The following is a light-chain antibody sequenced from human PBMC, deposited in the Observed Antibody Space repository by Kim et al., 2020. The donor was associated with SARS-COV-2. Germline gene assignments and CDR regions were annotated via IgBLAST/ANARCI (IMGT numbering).Light chain of an antibody. J-gene: IGLJ2*01. CDR1: SLRLYY. Sequence: SSELTQDPAVSVALGQTVTITCQGDSLRLYYASWYQQKPGQAPQLVIYGKNSRPSGIPDRFSGSSSGNTASLTITGAQAEDEADYYCNSRDNSGYYVVFGGVTQLTVL. CDR2: GKN. V-gene: IGLV3-19*01. CDR3: NSRDNSGYYVV.